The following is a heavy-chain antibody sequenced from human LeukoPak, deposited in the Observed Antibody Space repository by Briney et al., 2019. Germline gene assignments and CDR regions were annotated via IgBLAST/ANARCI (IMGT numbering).Heavy chain of an antibody. V-gene: IGHV4-4*07. CDR3: ARQRLDGDILGFDW. D-gene: IGHD2-21*01. J-gene: IGHJ4*02. CDR1: GASISGHY. Sequence: PSETLSLTCNVSGASISGHYWSWIRHPAGKSLEWIGRIHTSGSPIYNPSLSSRVTMSVDTSKGQFSLTMNSLTAADTAIYYCARQRLDGDILGFDWWGQGTLVTVSS. CDR2: IHTSGSP.